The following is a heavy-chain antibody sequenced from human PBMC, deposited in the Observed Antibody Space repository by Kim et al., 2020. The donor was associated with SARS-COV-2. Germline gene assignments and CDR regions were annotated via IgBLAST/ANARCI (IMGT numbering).Heavy chain of an antibody. D-gene: IGHD3-22*01. J-gene: IGHJ4*02. CDR2: INHSGST. CDR1: GGSFSGYY. V-gene: IGHV4-34*01. CDR3: ARGRSSGYYVY. Sequence: SETLSLTCAVYGGSFSGYYWSWIRQPPGKGLEWIGEINHSGSTNYNPSLKSRVTISVDTSKNQFSLKLSSVTAADTAVYYCARGRSSGYYVYWGQGTLVTVSS.